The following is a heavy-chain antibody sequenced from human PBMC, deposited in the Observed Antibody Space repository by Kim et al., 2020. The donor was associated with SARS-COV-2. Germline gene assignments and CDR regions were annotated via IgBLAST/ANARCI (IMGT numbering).Heavy chain of an antibody. V-gene: IGHV4-34*01. CDR3: ARVDRYCSSTSCSARARFDY. CDR1: GGSFSGYY. CDR2: INHSGST. D-gene: IGHD2-2*01. J-gene: IGHJ4*02. Sequence: SETLSLTCAVYGGSFSGYYWSWIRQPPGKGLEWIGEINHSGSTNYNPSLNSRVTISVDTSKNQFSLKLSSVTAADTAVYYCARVDRYCSSTSCSARARFDYWGQGTLVTVSS.